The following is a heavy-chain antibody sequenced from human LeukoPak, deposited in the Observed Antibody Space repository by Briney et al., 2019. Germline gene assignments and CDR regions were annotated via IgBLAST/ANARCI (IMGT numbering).Heavy chain of an antibody. CDR3: AILPYYDILTGYDAFDI. Sequence: GGSLRLYCAASGFTFSSYWMTWIRQAPGKGLEWVANIKQDGSEKYYVDSVKGRFTISRDNAKNSLYLQMNSLRDEDTAVYYCAILPYYDILTGYDAFDIWGQGTMVTVSS. V-gene: IGHV3-7*01. J-gene: IGHJ3*02. CDR1: GFTFSSYW. D-gene: IGHD3-9*01. CDR2: IKQDGSEK.